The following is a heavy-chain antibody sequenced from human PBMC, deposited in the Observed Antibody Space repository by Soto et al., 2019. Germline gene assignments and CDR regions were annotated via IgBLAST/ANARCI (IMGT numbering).Heavy chain of an antibody. CDR2: MNPNSGNT. CDR3: AGFGEYSSLSIYYYGMDV. J-gene: IGHJ6*02. CDR1: GYTFTSYD. Sequence: ASVKVSCKASGYTFTSYDINWVRQATGQGLELMGWMNPNSGNTGYAQKFQGRVTMTRNTSTSTAYMELSSLRSEDTAVYYCAGFGEYSSLSIYYYGMDVWGQGTTVTVSS. D-gene: IGHD6-6*01. V-gene: IGHV1-8*01.